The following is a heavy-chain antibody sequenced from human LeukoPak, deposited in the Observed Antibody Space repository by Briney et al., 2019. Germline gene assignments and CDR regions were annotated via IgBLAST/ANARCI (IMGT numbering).Heavy chain of an antibody. CDR2: VYPADSHT. Sequence: PGESLKISCEGSGYSFPTYWIGWVRLLPGRGLEWMGVVYPADSHTTYSPSFQGQVTISADKSIGTAYPQWSSLRASDTAMYYCARRPAGIRTFDCWGQGTLVTVSS. CDR3: ARRPAGIRTFDC. CDR1: GYSFPTYW. J-gene: IGHJ4*02. V-gene: IGHV5-51*01. D-gene: IGHD2-2*01.